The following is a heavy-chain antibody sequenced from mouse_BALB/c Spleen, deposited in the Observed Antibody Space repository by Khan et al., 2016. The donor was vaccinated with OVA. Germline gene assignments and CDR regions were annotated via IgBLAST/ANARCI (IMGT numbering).Heavy chain of an antibody. J-gene: IGHJ2*01. CDR2: ISYSGST. CDR3: ARTARIKY. V-gene: IGHV3-2*02. D-gene: IGHD1-2*01. CDR1: GYSITSGYG. Sequence: EVQLQESGPGLVKPSQSLSLTCTVTGYSITSGYGWNWIRQFPGNKLEWMGYISYSGSTNYNPSHKSRISNTRDTSKNNFFRKVNSVTTDDTATSSSARTARIKYWGQGTTLTVSS.